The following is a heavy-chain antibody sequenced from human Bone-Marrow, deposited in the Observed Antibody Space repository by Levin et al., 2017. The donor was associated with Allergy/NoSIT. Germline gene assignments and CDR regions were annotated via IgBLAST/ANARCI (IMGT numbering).Heavy chain of an antibody. CDR2: INPDNGGT. CDR3: AREAFRDGWNSDFDF. V-gene: IGHV1-2*02. CDR1: KYTFTDNY. J-gene: IGHJ4*02. Sequence: KISCKTAKYTFTDNYLHWVRQAPGQGLEWMGWINPDNGGTQQAQKFQGRVTMTRDTSTNTAFLELSSLVSNDTAVYYCAREAFRDGWNSDFDFWGQGTLVTVSS. D-gene: IGHD1-7*01.